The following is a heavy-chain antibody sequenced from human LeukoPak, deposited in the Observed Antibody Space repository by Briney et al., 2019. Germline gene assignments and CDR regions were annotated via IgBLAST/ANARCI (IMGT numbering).Heavy chain of an antibody. CDR1: GYTFTGYY. J-gene: IGHJ4*02. CDR2: INPNSGGT. V-gene: IGHV1-2*02. CDR3: ARVPTGSTTPPHGY. D-gene: IGHD1-1*01. Sequence: ASVKVSCKASGYTFTGYYMHWVRQAPGQGLEWMGWINPNSGGTNYAQKFQGRVTMTRDTSISTAYMELSRLRSDDTAVYYCARVPTGSTTPPHGYWGQGTLVTVSS.